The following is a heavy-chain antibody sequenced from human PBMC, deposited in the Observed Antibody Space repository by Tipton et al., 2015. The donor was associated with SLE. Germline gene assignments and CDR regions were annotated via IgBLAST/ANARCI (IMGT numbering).Heavy chain of an antibody. CDR2: IYYSGST. J-gene: IGHJ1*01. V-gene: IGHV4-59*04. Sequence: TLSLTCTVSGGSISSYYWSWIRQPPGKGLEWIGSIYYSGSTYYNPSLKSRVTISVDTSKNQFSLKLSSVTAADTAVYYCAVAAYAEYFQHWDQGTLVTVSS. D-gene: IGHD6-19*01. CDR3: AVAAYAEYFQH. CDR1: GGSISSYY.